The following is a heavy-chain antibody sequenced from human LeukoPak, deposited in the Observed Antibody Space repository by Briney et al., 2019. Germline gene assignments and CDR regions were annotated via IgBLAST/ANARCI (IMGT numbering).Heavy chain of an antibody. V-gene: IGHV3-7*01. D-gene: IGHD3-3*01. CDR1: GLTFNRYW. Sequence: GGSLRLSCVASGLTFNRYWMSWLRQVPGKGLEWVANIKQDGTETHYVDSVKGRFTISRDNAKSSLYLQMNSLRAEDTAVYYCARDCLGSQFWSGYYLGPDNYFDYWGQGSLVTVSS. CDR3: ARDCLGSQFWSGYYLGPDNYFDY. J-gene: IGHJ4*02. CDR2: IKQDGTET.